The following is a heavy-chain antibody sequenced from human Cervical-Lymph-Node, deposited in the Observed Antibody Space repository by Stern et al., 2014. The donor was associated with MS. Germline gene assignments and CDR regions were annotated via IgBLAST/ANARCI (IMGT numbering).Heavy chain of an antibody. D-gene: IGHD2-15*01. V-gene: IGHV3-30*03. CDR3: VSYSLDY. J-gene: IGHJ4*02. CDR2: ISYDDSNK. CDR1: GFNFSSYG. Sequence: MQLVESGGGVVQPGRSLRLSCAASGFNFSSYGMHWVRQAPGKGLEWVAVISYDDSNKYYADSVKGRFTISRDNSKNTLYLQMNSLRAEDTAVYYCVSYSLDYWGQGTLVTVSS.